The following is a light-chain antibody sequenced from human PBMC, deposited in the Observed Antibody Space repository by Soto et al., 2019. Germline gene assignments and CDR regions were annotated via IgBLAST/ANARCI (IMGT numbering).Light chain of an antibody. Sequence: IQLTQSPSSLSASIGDRVTITCRASEGISRYLAWYQQIPGKAPKILIYAASTLQVGVPSRLSGSGSGTEFTLTLSSLQPEDFGIYYCQQVYSYPYSFGQGTKLEIK. CDR1: EGISRY. V-gene: IGKV1-9*01. CDR2: AAS. CDR3: QQVYSYPYS. J-gene: IGKJ2*03.